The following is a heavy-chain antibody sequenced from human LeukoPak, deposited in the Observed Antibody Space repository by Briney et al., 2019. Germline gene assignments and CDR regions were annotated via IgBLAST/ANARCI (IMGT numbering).Heavy chain of an antibody. CDR1: GYTFTGYY. J-gene: IGHJ4*02. V-gene: IGHV1-2*02. CDR2: INPNSGGT. CDR3: ARDHSSYYYDSSGYYFDY. Sequence: ASVKLSCKASGYTFTGYYMHWVRQAPGQGLEWLGWINPNSGGTNYAQKFPGRVTMTRDTPISTAYMELSRLRSDDTAVYYCARDHSSYYYDSSGYYFDYWGQGTLVTVCS. D-gene: IGHD3-22*01.